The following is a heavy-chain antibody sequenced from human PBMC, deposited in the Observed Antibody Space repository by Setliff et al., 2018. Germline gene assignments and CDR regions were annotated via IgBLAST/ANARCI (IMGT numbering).Heavy chain of an antibody. CDR2: IYHSGST. V-gene: IGHV4-30-2*01. CDR3: ARDGLRYYFDY. Sequence: PSETLSLTCAVSGGSISSGGYSWSWIRQPPGKGLEWIGYIYHSGSTFYNPSLKSRVTISVDTSKNEFSLKLSSVTAADTAVYYCARDGLRYYFDYWGQGTLVTVSS. J-gene: IGHJ4*02. CDR1: GGSISSGGYS. D-gene: IGHD5-12*01.